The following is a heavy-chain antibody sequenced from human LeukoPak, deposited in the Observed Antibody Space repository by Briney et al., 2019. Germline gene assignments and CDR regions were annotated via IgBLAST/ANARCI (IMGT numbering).Heavy chain of an antibody. Sequence: XXPAGKGXEWIGRIYGGGSANYNPSFKSRVTMSVDKSKKQVSLKLSSVTAADTAVYYCARLEGYYYQYIHIXGKGXXV. V-gene: IGHV4-4*07. J-gene: IGHJ6*03. CDR3: ARLEGYYYQYIHI. CDR2: IYGGGSA.